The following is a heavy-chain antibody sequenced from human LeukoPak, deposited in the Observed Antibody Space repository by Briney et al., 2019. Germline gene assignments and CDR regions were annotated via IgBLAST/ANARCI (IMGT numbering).Heavy chain of an antibody. J-gene: IGHJ4*02. CDR3: AKVMYYYGSGNETDY. Sequence: GRSLRLSCAASGFTFSSYGMHWVRQAPGKGLEWVSAISGSGGSTYYADSVKGRFTISRDNSKNTLYLQMNSLRAEDTAVYYCAKVMYYYGSGNETDYWGQGTLVTVSS. V-gene: IGHV3-23*01. CDR2: ISGSGGST. D-gene: IGHD3-10*01. CDR1: GFTFSSYG.